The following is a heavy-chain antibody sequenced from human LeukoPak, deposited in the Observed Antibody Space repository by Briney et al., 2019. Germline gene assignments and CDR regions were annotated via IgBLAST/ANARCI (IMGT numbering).Heavy chain of an antibody. CDR1: GGSISSYY. Sequence: PSETLSLICTVSGGSISSYYWSWIRQPPGKGLEWIGYIYYSGSTNYNPSLKSRVTISVDTSKNQFSLKLSSVTAADTAVYYCARRSYYYDSSGYYPWGQGTLVTVSS. D-gene: IGHD3-22*01. V-gene: IGHV4-59*08. J-gene: IGHJ5*02. CDR3: ARRSYYYDSSGYYP. CDR2: IYYSGST.